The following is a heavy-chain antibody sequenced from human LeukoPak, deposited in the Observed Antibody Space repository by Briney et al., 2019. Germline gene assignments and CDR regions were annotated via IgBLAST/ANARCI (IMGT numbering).Heavy chain of an antibody. V-gene: IGHV4-38-2*01. Sequence: PSETLSLTCAVSGYSISSGYYWGWIRQPPGKGLEWIGSIYHSGSTYYNPSLKSRVTISVDTSKNQFSLKLSSVTAADTAVYYCARRRSSRYSSSWHDLSDAFDIWGQGTMVTVSS. D-gene: IGHD6-13*01. CDR3: ARRRSSRYSSSWHDLSDAFDI. CDR2: IYHSGST. J-gene: IGHJ3*02. CDR1: GYSISSGYY.